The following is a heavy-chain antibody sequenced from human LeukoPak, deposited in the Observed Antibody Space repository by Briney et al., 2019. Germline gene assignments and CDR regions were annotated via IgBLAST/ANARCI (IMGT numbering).Heavy chain of an antibody. J-gene: IGHJ4*02. CDR1: GGSISSSSYY. V-gene: IGHV4-39*01. CDR3: ATPSGTSETDY. CDR2: IYYSGST. D-gene: IGHD2-2*01. Sequence: KTSETVSLTCSVSGGSISSSSYYWGWIRQPPGKGLEWIGSIYYSGSTYYNPSLKSRVTISVDTSKNQFSLKLSSVTAADTAVYYCATPSGTSETDYWGQGTLVTVSS.